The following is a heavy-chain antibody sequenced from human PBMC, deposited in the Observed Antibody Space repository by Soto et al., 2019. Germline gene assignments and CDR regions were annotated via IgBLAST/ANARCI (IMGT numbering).Heavy chain of an antibody. CDR2: MNPNSGNT. J-gene: IGHJ3*02. Sequence: GASVEVSCKASGYTFTSYDINWVRQATGQGLEWMGWMNPNSGNTGYAQKFQGRVTMTRNTSISTAYMELSSLRSEDTAVYYCAGWELASVSAAFDIWGQGTMVTVSS. D-gene: IGHD1-26*01. V-gene: IGHV1-8*01. CDR3: AGWELASVSAAFDI. CDR1: GYTFTSYD.